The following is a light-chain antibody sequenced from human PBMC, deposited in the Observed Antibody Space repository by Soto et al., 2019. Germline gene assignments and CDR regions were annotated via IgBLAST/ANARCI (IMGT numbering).Light chain of an antibody. J-gene: IGKJ1*01. CDR2: QTS. CDR3: HQRQSWPRT. CDR1: QYINTR. Sequence: EIVLTQSPATLSSFPGDRVTLSCRASQYINTRLAWYQHRPGQAHRLLIYQTSIRAAGIQARFSASGSGTDFTLTIRDVQPEDFALYYCHQRQSWPRTFGQGTKVDIK. V-gene: IGKV3-11*01.